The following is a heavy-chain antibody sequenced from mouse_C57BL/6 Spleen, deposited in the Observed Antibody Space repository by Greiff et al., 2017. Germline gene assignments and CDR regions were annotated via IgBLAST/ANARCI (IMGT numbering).Heavy chain of an antibody. J-gene: IGHJ2*01. CDR1: GYAFRSYW. Sequence: VQLQQSGAELVKPGASVKISCKASGYAFRSYWMNWVKQRPGKGLEWIGQIYPGDGDTNYNGKFKGKATLTADKSSSTAYMQLSSLTSEDSAVYFCASEGGGSFYFDYWGQGTTLTVSS. CDR3: ASEGGGSFYFDY. V-gene: IGHV1-80*01. CDR2: IYPGDGDT.